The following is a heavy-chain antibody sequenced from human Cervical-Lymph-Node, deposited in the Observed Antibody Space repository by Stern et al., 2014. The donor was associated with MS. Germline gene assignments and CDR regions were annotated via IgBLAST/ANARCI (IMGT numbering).Heavy chain of an antibody. CDR3: ARLSTAVDF. CDR1: GGSISSRY. J-gene: IGHJ4*02. Sequence: QVQLQESGPGLVKPSETLSLTCAVSGGSISSRYWGWIRQPPGKGLEWIGLISHSGNTKYNPSLKSRFPISLDPPKNQFPLKVTSVTAADTAVYYCARLSTAVDFWGQGTLVTVSS. CDR2: ISHSGNT. V-gene: IGHV4-59*08.